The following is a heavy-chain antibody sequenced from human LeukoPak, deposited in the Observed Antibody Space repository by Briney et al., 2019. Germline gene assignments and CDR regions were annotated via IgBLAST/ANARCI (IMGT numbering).Heavy chain of an antibody. D-gene: IGHD4-17*01. CDR1: GFTFSSNY. V-gene: IGHV3-66*02. CDR2: IYSGGST. CDR3: ASTPYGDYYFDY. Sequence: GGSLRLSCAASGFTFSSNYMSWVRQSPGKGLEWVSVIYSGGSTYYADSVKGRFTISRDNSKNTLYLQMNSLRAEDTAVYYCASTPYGDYYFDYWGQGTLVTVSS. J-gene: IGHJ4*02.